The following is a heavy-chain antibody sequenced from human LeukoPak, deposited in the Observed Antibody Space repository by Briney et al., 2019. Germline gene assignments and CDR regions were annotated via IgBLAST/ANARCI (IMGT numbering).Heavy chain of an antibody. CDR2: INAGNGNT. D-gene: IGHD1-7*01. CDR1: GYTFTSYA. Sequence: ASVKVSCKASGYTFTSYAMHWVRQAPGQRLEWMGWINAGNGNTKYSQEFQGRVTITRDTSASTAYMELSSLRSEDMAVYYCARGGDDKLRLFDYWGQGTLVTVSS. J-gene: IGHJ4*02. CDR3: ARGGDDKLRLFDY. V-gene: IGHV1-3*03.